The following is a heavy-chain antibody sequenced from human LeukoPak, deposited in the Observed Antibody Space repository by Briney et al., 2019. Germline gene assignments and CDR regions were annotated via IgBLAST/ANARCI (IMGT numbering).Heavy chain of an antibody. D-gene: IGHD4-17*01. J-gene: IGHJ3*02. Sequence: SETLSLTCTVSGGSISSYYWSWIRQPAGKGLEWIGRIYSSGSTNYNPSLKRRVTMSVDTANNQFSLQLITWTAADEPGLYCGRDATVTPPASFDIWGQETMVTVSS. CDR2: IYSSGST. CDR3: GRDATVTPPASFDI. CDR1: GGSISSYY. V-gene: IGHV4-4*07.